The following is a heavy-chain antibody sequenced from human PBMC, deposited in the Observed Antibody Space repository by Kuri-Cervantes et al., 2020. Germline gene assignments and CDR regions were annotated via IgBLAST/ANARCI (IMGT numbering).Heavy chain of an antibody. CDR2: INPSGGST. J-gene: IGHJ4*02. CDR3: ARAEAGIAAAGLVDY. D-gene: IGHD6-13*01. Sequence: ASVKVSCKASGYTFTSYYMHWVRQAPGQGLEWTGIINPSGGSTSYAQKFQGRVTMTRDTSTSTVYMELSSLRSDDTAVYYCARAEAGIAAAGLVDYWGQGTLVTVSS. CDR1: GYTFTSYY. V-gene: IGHV1-46*01.